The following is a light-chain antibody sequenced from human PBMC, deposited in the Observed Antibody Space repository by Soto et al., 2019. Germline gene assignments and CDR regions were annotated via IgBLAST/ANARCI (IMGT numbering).Light chain of an antibody. CDR1: QTISNW. V-gene: IGKV1-5*01. CDR3: QQYNTYPLT. CDR2: DAS. J-gene: IGKJ4*01. Sequence: DIQITQSPSTLSASVGDRVTITCRASQTISNWLAWYQQKPGKAPKVLIYDASTLDGGVPSRFSGRRSGTDFTLTISSLQPSDFATYYCQQYNTYPLTFGGGTKVDI.